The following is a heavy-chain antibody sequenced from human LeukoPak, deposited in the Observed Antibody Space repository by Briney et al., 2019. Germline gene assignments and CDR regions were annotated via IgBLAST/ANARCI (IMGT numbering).Heavy chain of an antibody. D-gene: IGHD3-9*01. CDR1: GYTLTELS. Sequence: ASVKVSCKVSGYTLTELSMHWVRQAPGKGLEWMGGFDPEDGETIYAQKFQGRVTMTRNTSISTAYMELSSLRSEDTAVYYCARDSYDILTDYWGQGTLVTVSS. J-gene: IGHJ4*02. CDR3: ARDSYDILTDY. CDR2: FDPEDGET. V-gene: IGHV1-24*01.